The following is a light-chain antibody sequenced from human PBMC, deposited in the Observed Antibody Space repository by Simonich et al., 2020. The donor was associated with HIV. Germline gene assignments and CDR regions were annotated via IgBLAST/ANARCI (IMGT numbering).Light chain of an antibody. CDR1: SGSVSTSYY. V-gene: IGLV8-61*01. CDR3: VLYMGSGTVL. Sequence: QTVVTQEPSFSVSPGGTVTLTCGLGSGSVSTSYYPSWYQQTPGQAPRTLIYSTNARSSGVPDRFSGSILGNKATLTITGAQADDESDYYCVLYMGSGTVLFGGGTKLTVL. J-gene: IGLJ2*01. CDR2: STN.